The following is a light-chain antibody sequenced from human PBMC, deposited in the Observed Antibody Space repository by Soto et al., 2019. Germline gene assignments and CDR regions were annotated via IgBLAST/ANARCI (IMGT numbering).Light chain of an antibody. V-gene: IGKV2-28*01. CDR1: QSLLHSNGYNY. CDR2: LGS. Sequence: DLVMTQSPLSLPVTPGEPASISCRSSQSLLHSNGYNYLDWYLQKPGQSPQLLIYLGSNRASGVPDRVSGSGSGTDFTLKISRVEAEDVGVYYCMQVLQTPQTFGQGTKLEIK. CDR3: MQVLQTPQT. J-gene: IGKJ2*01.